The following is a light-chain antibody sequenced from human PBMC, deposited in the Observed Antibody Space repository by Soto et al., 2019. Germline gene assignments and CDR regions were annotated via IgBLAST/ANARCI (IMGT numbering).Light chain of an antibody. CDR1: QGISSY. Sequence: DIQLTQSPSFLSASVGDRVTITCRASQGISSYLAWYQQKPGKAPKLLIYAASTLQSGVPSRFSGSGSGPEFTLTLSSLQPEDFATYYCQQLHSYPPFTFGPGTKVDIK. CDR3: QQLHSYPPFT. J-gene: IGKJ3*01. CDR2: AAS. V-gene: IGKV1-9*01.